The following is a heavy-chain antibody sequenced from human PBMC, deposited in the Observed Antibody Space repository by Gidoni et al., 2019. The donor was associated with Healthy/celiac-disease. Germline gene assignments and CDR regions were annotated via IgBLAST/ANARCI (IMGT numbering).Heavy chain of an antibody. CDR2: IYHSGST. J-gene: IGHJ1*01. V-gene: IGHV4-4*02. CDR3: ARVPSGDYGPEYFQH. CDR1: GGSISRSNW. D-gene: IGHD4-17*01. Sequence: QVQLQESGPALVKPSGTLSRTCAVPGGSISRSNWWSWVRQPPGKGLEWIGEIYHSGSTNYNPSLKSRVTISVDKSKNQFSLKLSSVTAADTAVYYCARVPSGDYGPEYFQHWGQGTLVTVSS.